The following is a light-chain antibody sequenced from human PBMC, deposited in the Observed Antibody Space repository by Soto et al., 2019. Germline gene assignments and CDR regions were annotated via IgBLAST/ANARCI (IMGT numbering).Light chain of an antibody. V-gene: IGKV3-11*01. CDR3: QQRSNWPPLAT. Sequence: EIALTQSPATLSFSPGERATLSCRASQSVSSYLAWYQHKPGQAPRLLIYDASDRTTGIPARFSGSGSGTDFTLTISSLEPEDFAVYYCQQRSNWPPLATFGQGTRLEIK. CDR1: QSVSSY. CDR2: DAS. J-gene: IGKJ5*01.